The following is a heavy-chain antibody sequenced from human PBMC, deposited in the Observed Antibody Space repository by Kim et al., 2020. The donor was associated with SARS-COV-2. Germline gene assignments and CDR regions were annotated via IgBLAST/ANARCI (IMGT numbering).Heavy chain of an antibody. Sequence: GGSLRLSCAASGFTFSSYAMSWVRQAPGKGLEWVSTISGSGGSTNYADSVKGRFTISRDNSENTVYLQMNSLRAEDTAVYYCAKDLNPWELLIFDFWGQGTLVTVSS. CDR2: ISGSGGST. CDR3: AKDLNPWELLIFDF. D-gene: IGHD1-26*01. J-gene: IGHJ4*02. CDR1: GFTFSSYA. V-gene: IGHV3-23*01.